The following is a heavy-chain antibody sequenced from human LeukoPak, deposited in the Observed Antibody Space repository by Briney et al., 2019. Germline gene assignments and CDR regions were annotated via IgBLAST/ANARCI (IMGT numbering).Heavy chain of an antibody. Sequence: GSSVKVSCKASGGTSSTYTITWVRQAPGQGLEWMGGIIPIFRTPNYAQKFQGRVTITTDESTSTAYMELSSLKSEDTAIYYCARVYRYYFYLDVWGKGTTVTVSS. CDR2: IIPIFRTP. CDR1: GGTSSTYT. V-gene: IGHV1-69*05. D-gene: IGHD5/OR15-5a*01. J-gene: IGHJ6*03. CDR3: ARVYRYYFYLDV.